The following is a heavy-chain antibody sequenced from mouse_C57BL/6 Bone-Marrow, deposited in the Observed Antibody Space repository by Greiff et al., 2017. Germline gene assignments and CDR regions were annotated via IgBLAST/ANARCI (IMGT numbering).Heavy chain of an antibody. CDR3: ANYGNYDFDY. D-gene: IGHD2-1*01. CDR2: IYPGDGDT. J-gene: IGHJ2*01. V-gene: IGHV1-82*01. CDR1: GYAFSSSW. Sequence: QVQLQQSGPELVKPGASVKISCKASGYAFSSSWMNWVKQRPGKGLEWIGRIYPGDGDTNYNGKFKGKATLTADKSSSTAYMQLSSLTSEDSAVYFCANYGNYDFDYWGQGTTLTVSS.